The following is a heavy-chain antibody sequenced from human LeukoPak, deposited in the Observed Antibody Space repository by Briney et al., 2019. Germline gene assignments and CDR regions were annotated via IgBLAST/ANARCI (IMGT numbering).Heavy chain of an antibody. Sequence: GGSLRLSCAASGFTFSSYAMHWVRQAPGKGLEWVAVISYDGSNKYYADSVKGRFTISRDNSKNTLYLQMNSLRAEDTAVYYCARDTGIVATIGPFDYWGQGTLVTVSS. V-gene: IGHV3-30*04. CDR2: ISYDGSNK. CDR1: GFTFSSYA. D-gene: IGHD5-12*01. J-gene: IGHJ4*02. CDR3: ARDTGIVATIGPFDY.